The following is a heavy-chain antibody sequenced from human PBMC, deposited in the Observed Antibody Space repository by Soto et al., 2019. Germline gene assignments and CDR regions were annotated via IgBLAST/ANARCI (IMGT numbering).Heavy chain of an antibody. D-gene: IGHD6-13*01. J-gene: IGHJ6*02. Sequence: PGESLRLSCAVSGFTFSSYVMSWVRQAPGKGLEWVSAISGSGGSTYYADSVKGRFTISRDDSKNTLYLQLNSLRAEDTVVYYCAKIAGPYYYYGMDVWGQGTTVTVSS. CDR1: GFTFSSYV. CDR2: ISGSGGST. CDR3: AKIAGPYYYYGMDV. V-gene: IGHV3-23*01.